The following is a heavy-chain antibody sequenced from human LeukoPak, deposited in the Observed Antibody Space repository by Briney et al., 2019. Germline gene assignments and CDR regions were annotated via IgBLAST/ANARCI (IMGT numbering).Heavy chain of an antibody. D-gene: IGHD4-17*01. CDR2: IKQDGSEK. V-gene: IGHV3-7*01. J-gene: IGHJ4*02. Sequence: GGSLRLSCAASGFTFSSYWMSWVRQAPGKGLEWVANIKQDGSEKYYVDSVKGRFTISRDNAKNSLHLQMSSLRAEDTAVYYCARDRGDLYGDYEDYWGQGTLVTVSS. CDR1: GFTFSSYW. CDR3: ARDRGDLYGDYEDY.